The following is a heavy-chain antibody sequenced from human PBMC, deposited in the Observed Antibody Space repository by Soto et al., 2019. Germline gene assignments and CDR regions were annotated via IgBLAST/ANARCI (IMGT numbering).Heavy chain of an antibody. CDR3: ARGPSADKIDY. D-gene: IGHD3-3*01. CDR2: TYNSGTT. CDR1: GDSISSGYF. V-gene: IGHV4-30-4*01. Sequence: QVQLQESGPGLVEPSQTLSLTCTVSGDSISSGYFWSWIRQSPGKGLEWIGHTYNSGTTYNNPSLRILGTISIDTSRNQFSLMLTSVTAADTAVYYCARGPSADKIDYWGQGTLVTVSS. J-gene: IGHJ4*02.